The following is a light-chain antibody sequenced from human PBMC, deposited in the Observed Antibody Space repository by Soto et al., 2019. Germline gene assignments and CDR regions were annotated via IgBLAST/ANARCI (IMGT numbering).Light chain of an antibody. CDR2: ATS. J-gene: IGKJ2*01. Sequence: DSHMTQTNSTLSASVGDRVTITCRASQTIRSHLNWYQQKPGEAPKIVIYATSTLQSGVPSRFNGSVSGTDFTLTISRLQPEDFATYYCQETYTILHTFGGVTNVDVK. V-gene: IGKV1-39*01. CDR3: QETYTILHT. CDR1: QTIRSH.